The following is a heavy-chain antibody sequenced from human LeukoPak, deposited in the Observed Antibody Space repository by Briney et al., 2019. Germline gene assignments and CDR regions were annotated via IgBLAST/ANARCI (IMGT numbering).Heavy chain of an antibody. CDR1: VITFSSYS. CDR2: ISSTSSTI. Sequence: GGCLRLSCSAAVITFSSYSMNWVRQAPWKGLEWVSYISSTSSTIYYADSGKGRFTISRDSAKNSLYLQMSSLRDDDTAVYYCTPHRDGNYPFDYWGQGTLVTVST. CDR3: TPHRDGNYPFDY. J-gene: IGHJ4*02. D-gene: IGHD1-7*01. V-gene: IGHV3-48*02.